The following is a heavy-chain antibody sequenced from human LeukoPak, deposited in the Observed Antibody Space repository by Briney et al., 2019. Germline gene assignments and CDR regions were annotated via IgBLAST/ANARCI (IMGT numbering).Heavy chain of an antibody. D-gene: IGHD4-17*01. Sequence: ASVKVSCKASGYTFTGYHMHWVRQAPGQGLERMGRINPNSGDTNYAQKFQGRVTMTRDTSITTAYMELSRLRSDDTAVYYCAGFNLHYGDYSYDYWGQGTLVTVSS. J-gene: IGHJ4*02. V-gene: IGHV1-2*06. CDR2: INPNSGDT. CDR1: GYTFTGYH. CDR3: AGFNLHYGDYSYDY.